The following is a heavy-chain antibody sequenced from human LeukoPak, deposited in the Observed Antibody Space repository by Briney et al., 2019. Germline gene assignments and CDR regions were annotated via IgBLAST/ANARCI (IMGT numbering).Heavy chain of an antibody. J-gene: IGHJ6*03. CDR3: ARPAGSSWGYYYYYMDV. CDR2: ISSSGSTI. D-gene: IGHD6-13*01. V-gene: IGHV3-48*03. CDR1: GFTFSSYE. Sequence: GGSLRLSCAASGFTFSSYEVNWVRQAPGKGLEWVSYISSSGSTIYYADSVKGRFTMSRDSAKNSLYLQMNSLRAEDTAVYYCARPAGSSWGYYYYYMDVWGKGTTVTVSS.